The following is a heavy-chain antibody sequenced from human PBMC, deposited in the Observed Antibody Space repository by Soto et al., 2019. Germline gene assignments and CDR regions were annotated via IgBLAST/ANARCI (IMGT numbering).Heavy chain of an antibody. CDR3: ARDDDYEANAFDY. CDR1: GFTFGRYG. Sequence: GGSLRLSCAASGFTFGRYGMHWVRQAPGKGLEWVALIWNDGIRKVYVDSVKGRFTISRDNSKNTLDLQMDSLRAEDTAVYYCARDDDYEANAFDYWGTGTLVTVSS. CDR2: IWNDGIRK. D-gene: IGHD3-22*01. J-gene: IGHJ4*02. V-gene: IGHV3-33*01.